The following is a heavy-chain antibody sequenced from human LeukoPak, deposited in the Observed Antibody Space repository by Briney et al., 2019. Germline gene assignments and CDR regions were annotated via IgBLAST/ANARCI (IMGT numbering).Heavy chain of an antibody. D-gene: IGHD3-3*01. CDR1: GFTFSSYA. CDR3: AKGRNDFWSGYPSYGMDV. CDR2: ISGSGGST. Sequence: PGGSLRLSCAASGFTFSSYAMSWVRQAPGKGLEWVSAISGSGGSTYYADSVKGRFTISRDNSKNTLYLQMNSLRAEDTAVYYCAKGRNDFWSGYPSYGMDVWGQGTTVTVSS. J-gene: IGHJ6*02. V-gene: IGHV3-23*01.